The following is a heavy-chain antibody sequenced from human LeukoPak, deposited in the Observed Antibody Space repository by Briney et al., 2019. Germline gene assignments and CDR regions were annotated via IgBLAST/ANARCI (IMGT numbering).Heavy chain of an antibody. D-gene: IGHD3-10*01. Sequence: SGGSLRLSCAASGITFSSSAMSWVRQAPGKGLEWVSGISGTGGSRYYLDSVKGRFTISRDNSKNTLYLQMNGLRAQDTAVYYCAKDAAQYYYGSGGDAFDIWGQGTMVTVSS. CDR1: GITFSSSA. V-gene: IGHV3-23*01. CDR2: ISGTGGSR. CDR3: AKDAAQYYYGSGGDAFDI. J-gene: IGHJ3*02.